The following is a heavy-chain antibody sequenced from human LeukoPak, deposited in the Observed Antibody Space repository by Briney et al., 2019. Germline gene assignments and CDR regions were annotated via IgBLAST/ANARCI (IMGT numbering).Heavy chain of an antibody. D-gene: IGHD3-22*01. CDR1: GGTFSSYA. CDR3: ARGNYYDSSGVSDY. V-gene: IGHV1-69*04. J-gene: IGHJ4*02. Sequence: ASVKVSCKASGGTFSSYAISWVRQAPGQGLEWMGRIIPILGIANYAQKFQGRVTITADKSTSTAYMELSSLRSDDTAVYYCARGNYYDSSGVSDYWGQGTLVTVSS. CDR2: IIPILGIA.